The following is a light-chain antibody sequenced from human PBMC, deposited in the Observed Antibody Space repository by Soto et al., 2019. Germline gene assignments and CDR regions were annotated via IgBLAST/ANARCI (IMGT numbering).Light chain of an antibody. J-gene: IGKJ2*01. Sequence: DIVMTQSPDSLAVSLGERATINCKSSQSVLYSSNNENSLAWYQQKPGQPPRLLIYWASIRESGVPDRFSGGGSGTDFTLTISSLQAEDEAVYYCQQYYATPHTFGQGTKLEIK. CDR1: QSVLYSSNNENS. CDR2: WAS. V-gene: IGKV4-1*01. CDR3: QQYYATPHT.